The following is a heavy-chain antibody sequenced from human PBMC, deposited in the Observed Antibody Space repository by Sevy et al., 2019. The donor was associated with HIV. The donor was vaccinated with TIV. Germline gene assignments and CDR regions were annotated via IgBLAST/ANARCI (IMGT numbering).Heavy chain of an antibody. CDR1: GYTLTELS. V-gene: IGHV1-24*01. CDR3: ATGLYCSSTSCYGFNMDV. Sequence: ASVKVSCKVSGYTLTELSMHWVRQAPGKGLEWMGGFDPEDGKTIYAQKFQGRVTMTEDTSTDTAYMELSSLRSEDTAVYYCATGLYCSSTSCYGFNMDVWGQGTTVTVSS. CDR2: FDPEDGKT. J-gene: IGHJ6*02. D-gene: IGHD2-2*01.